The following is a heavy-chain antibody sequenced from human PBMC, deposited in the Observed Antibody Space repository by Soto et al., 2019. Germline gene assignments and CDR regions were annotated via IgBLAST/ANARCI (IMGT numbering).Heavy chain of an antibody. CDR3: ARDRGVVTAIAAFDI. V-gene: IGHV3-30-3*01. CDR2: ISYDGSNK. Sequence: PGWSLRLSCASSVFTFISYAMHWVRQAPGKGLEWVAVISYDGSNKYYADSVKGRFTISRDNSKNTLYLQMNSLRAEDTAVYYCARDRGVVTAIAAFDIWGQGTMVTVSS. CDR1: VFTFISYA. D-gene: IGHD2-21*02. J-gene: IGHJ3*02.